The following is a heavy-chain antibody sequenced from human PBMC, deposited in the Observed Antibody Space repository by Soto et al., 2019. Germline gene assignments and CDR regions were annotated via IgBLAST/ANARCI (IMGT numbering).Heavy chain of an antibody. V-gene: IGHV3-30-3*01. CDR3: ATGLMMGLIGPGNY. Sequence: GGSLRLSCAASGFTVSSNFMNWVRQAPGKGLEWVAVISYDGSNKYYADSVKGRFTISRDNSKNTLYLQMNSLRAEDTAVYYCATGLMMGLIGPGNYWGQGTLVTVSS. CDR1: GFTVSSNF. D-gene: IGHD2-8*01. J-gene: IGHJ4*02. CDR2: ISYDGSNK.